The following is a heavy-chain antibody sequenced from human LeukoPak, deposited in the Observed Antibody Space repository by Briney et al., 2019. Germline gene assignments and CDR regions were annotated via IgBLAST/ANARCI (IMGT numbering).Heavy chain of an antibody. CDR3: ARTPGGNSKIDC. J-gene: IGHJ4*02. Sequence: GRSLRLSCAASGFTFSSYVMHWVRQAPGKGLEWVAIISYDGSNEYYADSVKGRFTISRDNSKNTLYLQMNSLRAEDTAVYYCARTPGGNSKIDCWGQGTLVTVSS. V-gene: IGHV3-30*04. CDR1: GFTFSSYV. CDR2: ISYDGSNE. D-gene: IGHD4-23*01.